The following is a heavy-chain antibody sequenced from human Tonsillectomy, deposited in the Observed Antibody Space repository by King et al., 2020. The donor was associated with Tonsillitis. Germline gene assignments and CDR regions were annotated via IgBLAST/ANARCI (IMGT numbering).Heavy chain of an antibody. Sequence: VQLVESGAEVKKPGASVKVSCKASGYTFTGYSMHWVRQAPGQGLQWMGWINPNSGGTNYAQKFQGRVTMTRDTSISTAYMELSRLTSDDTAVYYCASNPIGRSYKASFDYWGQGTLVTVSS. J-gene: IGHJ4*02. D-gene: IGHD1-26*01. V-gene: IGHV1-2*02. CDR1: GYTFTGYS. CDR3: ASNPIGRSYKASFDY. CDR2: INPNSGGT.